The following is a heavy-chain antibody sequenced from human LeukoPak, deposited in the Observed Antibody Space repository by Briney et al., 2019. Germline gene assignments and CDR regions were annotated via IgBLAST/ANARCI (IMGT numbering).Heavy chain of an antibody. J-gene: IGHJ4*02. CDR3: ADLEELSERVDY. V-gene: IGHV4-61*02. Sequence: PSQTLSLTCTVSGGSISSGSYYWSWIRQPAGKGLEWIGRIYTSGSTNYNPSLKSRVTISVDTSKNQFSLKLSSVTAADTAVYYCADLEELSERVDYWGQGTLVTVSS. CDR1: GGSISSGSYY. CDR2: IYTSGST. D-gene: IGHD3-16*02.